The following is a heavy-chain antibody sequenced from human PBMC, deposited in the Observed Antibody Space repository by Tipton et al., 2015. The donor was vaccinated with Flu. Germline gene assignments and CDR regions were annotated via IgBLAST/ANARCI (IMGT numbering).Heavy chain of an antibody. CDR3: ARDYDILTGTDY. V-gene: IGHV3-21*01. CDR1: GFTFSSYS. CDR2: ISSSPSYI. Sequence: SLRLSCAASGFTFSSYSMYWVRQAPGKGLEWVSSISSSPSYIYYADSVKGRFTISRDNAKNSLYLQLNSLRAEDTAVYYCARDYDILTGTDYWGQGTLVTVSS. J-gene: IGHJ4*02. D-gene: IGHD3-9*01.